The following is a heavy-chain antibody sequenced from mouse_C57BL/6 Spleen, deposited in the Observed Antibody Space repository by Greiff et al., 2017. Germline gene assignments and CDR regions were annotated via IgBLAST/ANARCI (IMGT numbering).Heavy chain of an antibody. D-gene: IGHD1-1*01. CDR1: GYTFTSYW. CDR3: ARGIHYCGSSSYYFDY. J-gene: IGHJ2*01. Sequence: QVQLQQPGAELVRPGTSVKLSCKASGYTFTSYWMHWVKQRPGQGLEWIGVIDPSDSYTNYNQKFKGKATLTVDTSSSTAYMQLSSLTSEDSAVYYCARGIHYCGSSSYYFDYWGQGTTLTVSS. CDR2: IDPSDSYT. V-gene: IGHV1-59*01.